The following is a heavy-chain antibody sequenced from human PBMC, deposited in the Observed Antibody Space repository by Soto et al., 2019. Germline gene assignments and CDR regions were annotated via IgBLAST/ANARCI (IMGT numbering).Heavy chain of an antibody. CDR2: IYGDDNR. CDR3: AHRLPRGSGLLYFDF. CDR1: GFSLTTNEVG. J-gene: IGHJ4*02. D-gene: IGHD2-21*01. V-gene: IGHV2-5*02. Sequence: QITLKASGPTLVNPTQTLTLTCSFSGFSLTTNEVGVGWIRQPPGKALEWLAVIYGDDNRLYNPSLKNRVTIMKDTSKNPVVLIMTYMDPMDTGTYYCAHRLPRGSGLLYFDFWGQGIVITVSS.